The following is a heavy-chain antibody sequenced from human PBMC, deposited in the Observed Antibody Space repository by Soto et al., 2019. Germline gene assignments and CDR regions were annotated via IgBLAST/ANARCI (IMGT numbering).Heavy chain of an antibody. D-gene: IGHD5-12*01. CDR3: ASLGYSGYDFYYYMDV. CDR1: GGSISSYY. Sequence: QVQLQESGPGLVKPSETLSLTCTVSGGSISSYYWSWIRQPPGQGLEWIGYIYYSGSTNYNPSLKGRVTISVDTSKNQFSLKLSSVTAADTAVYYCASLGYSGYDFYYYMDVWGKGTTVTVSS. CDR2: IYYSGST. V-gene: IGHV4-59*01. J-gene: IGHJ6*03.